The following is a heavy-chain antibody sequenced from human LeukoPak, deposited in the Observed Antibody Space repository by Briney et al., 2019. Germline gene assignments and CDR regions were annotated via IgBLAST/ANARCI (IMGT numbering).Heavy chain of an antibody. CDR1: GGSISSYY. Sequence: SETLSLTCTVSGGSISSYYWSWIRQPPGKGLEWIGSIYYSGSTYYNPSLKSRVTISVDTSKNQFSLKLSSVTAADTAVYYCARSFAGYSSGWYDYWGQGTLVTVSS. CDR2: IYYSGST. CDR3: ARSFAGYSSGWYDY. D-gene: IGHD6-19*01. V-gene: IGHV4-39*01. J-gene: IGHJ4*02.